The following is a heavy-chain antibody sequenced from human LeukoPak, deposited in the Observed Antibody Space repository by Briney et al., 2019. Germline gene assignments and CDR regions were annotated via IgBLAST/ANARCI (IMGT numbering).Heavy chain of an antibody. Sequence: ASVKVSCKTSGYTFTSYGLSWVRQAPGQGLEWMGCIITYNGNTYYSQKLQGRVTMTEDTSTDTAYMELSSLRSEDTAVYYCATGYLVTAGLMDVWGQGTTVTVSS. CDR1: GYTFTSYG. CDR2: IITYNGNT. D-gene: IGHD6-13*01. CDR3: ATGYLVTAGLMDV. V-gene: IGHV1-18*01. J-gene: IGHJ6*02.